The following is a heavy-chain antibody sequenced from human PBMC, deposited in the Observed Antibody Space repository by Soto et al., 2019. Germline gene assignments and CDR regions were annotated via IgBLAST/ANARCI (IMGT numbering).Heavy chain of an antibody. V-gene: IGHV1-24*01. J-gene: IGHJ3*02. CDR2: FDPEDGET. D-gene: IGHD6-13*01. Sequence: ASVKVSCKVSGYTLTELSMHWVRQAPGKGLEWMGGFDPEDGETIYAQKFQGRVTMTEDTSTDTAYMELSSLRSEDTAVYYCASESPEYSSSWYFAFDIWGQGTMVTVSS. CDR1: GYTLTELS. CDR3: ASESPEYSSSWYFAFDI.